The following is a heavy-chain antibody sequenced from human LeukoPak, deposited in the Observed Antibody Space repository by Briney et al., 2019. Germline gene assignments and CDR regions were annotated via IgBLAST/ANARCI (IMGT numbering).Heavy chain of an antibody. CDR3: ARDCSSTSCYRL. D-gene: IGHD2-2*01. Sequence: GRSLRLSCAASGFTFSSYAMHWVRQAPGKGLEWVSSISSSSSYIYYADSVKGRFTISRDNAKNSLYLQMNSLRAEDTAVYYCARDCSSTSCYRLWGQGTMVTVSS. CDR1: GFTFSSYA. V-gene: IGHV3-21*01. CDR2: ISSSSSYI. J-gene: IGHJ3*01.